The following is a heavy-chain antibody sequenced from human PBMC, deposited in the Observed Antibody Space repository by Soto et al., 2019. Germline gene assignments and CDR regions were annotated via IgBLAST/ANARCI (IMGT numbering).Heavy chain of an antibody. CDR2: IYYTGTT. CDR3: AKYRRTEAEGFTLDY. D-gene: IGHD6-13*01. Sequence: ASETLSLTGAVSVDSSNNSYWSWIRQPPGKRLEWIGNIYYTGTTTYNPSLESRVTMSVDTSKNQFSLKLNSVDAADTAVYYCAKYRRTEAEGFTLDYWGRGTLVTVSS. J-gene: IGHJ4*02. V-gene: IGHV4-59*01. CDR1: VDSSNNSY.